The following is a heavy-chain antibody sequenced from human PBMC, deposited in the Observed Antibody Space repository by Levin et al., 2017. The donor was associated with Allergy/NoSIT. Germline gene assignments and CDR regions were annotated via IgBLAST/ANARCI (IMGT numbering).Heavy chain of an antibody. D-gene: IGHD3-3*01. V-gene: IGHV4-34*01. CDR1: GGSFSGYY. Sequence: PSETLSLTCAVYGGSFSGYYWSWIRQPPGKGLEWIGEINHSGSTNYNPSLKSRVTISVDTSKNQFSLKLSSVTAADTAVYYCARSDFWSGSIDYWGQGTLVTVSS. CDR3: ARSDFWSGSIDY. J-gene: IGHJ4*02. CDR2: INHSGST.